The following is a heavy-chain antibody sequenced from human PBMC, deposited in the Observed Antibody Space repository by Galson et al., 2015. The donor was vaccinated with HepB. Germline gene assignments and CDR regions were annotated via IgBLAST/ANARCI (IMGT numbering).Heavy chain of an antibody. CDR1: GFTFSDYY. CDR2: ISSSSTYT. D-gene: IGHD4-17*01. Sequence: SLRLSCAASGFTFSDYYMSWIRQAPGKGLEWVSYISSSSTYTNYADSVKGRFTTSRDNAKKSLYLQINSLRAEDTAVYHCARVADADYGDHSHFDYWGQGTLVTVSS. J-gene: IGHJ4*02. CDR3: ARVADADYGDHSHFDY. V-gene: IGHV3-11*06.